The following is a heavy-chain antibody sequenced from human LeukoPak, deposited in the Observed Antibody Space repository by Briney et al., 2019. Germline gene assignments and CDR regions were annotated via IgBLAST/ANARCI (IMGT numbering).Heavy chain of an antibody. J-gene: IGHJ4*02. CDR3: AKDMSYGDLIEY. D-gene: IGHD4-17*01. V-gene: IGHV3-30*02. CDR2: IRYDGSNK. Sequence: GGSLRLSCAASEFTFRNYGMHWVRQAPGKGLEWVAFIRYDGSNKYYADSVKGRFTISRDNSKNTLYLQMNSLRAEDTAVYYCAKDMSYGDLIEYWGQGTLVTVSS. CDR1: EFTFRNYG.